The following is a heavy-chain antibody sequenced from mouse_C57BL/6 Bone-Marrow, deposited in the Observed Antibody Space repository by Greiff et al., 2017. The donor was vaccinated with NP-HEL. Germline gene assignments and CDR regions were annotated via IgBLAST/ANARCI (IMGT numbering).Heavy chain of an antibody. Sequence: QVQLQQSGAELVRPGTSVKLSCKASGYTFTSYWMHWVKQRPGQGLEWIGVIDPSDSYTNYNQKFKGKATLTVDTSSSAAYMQLSSLTSEDSAVYYCARWCYYYSFFAYWGQGTLVTVSA. CDR3: ARWCYYYSFFAY. J-gene: IGHJ3*01. CDR1: GYTFTSYW. V-gene: IGHV1-59*01. CDR2: IDPSDSYT. D-gene: IGHD1-2*01.